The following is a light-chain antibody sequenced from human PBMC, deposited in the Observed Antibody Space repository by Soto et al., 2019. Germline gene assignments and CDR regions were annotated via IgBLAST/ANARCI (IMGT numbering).Light chain of an antibody. V-gene: IGKV3D-20*02. CDR3: QQRSNWHQFT. CDR2: GAS. CDR1: QSVSSSY. J-gene: IGKJ3*01. Sequence: SVLTKSPGTLSLSPGERATLSCRAGQSVSSSYLAWYQQKPGQAPRLLIYGASSRATGIPDRFSGSGSGTDFTLTISSLEPEDFAVYYCQQRSNWHQFTFDPGTKVDIK.